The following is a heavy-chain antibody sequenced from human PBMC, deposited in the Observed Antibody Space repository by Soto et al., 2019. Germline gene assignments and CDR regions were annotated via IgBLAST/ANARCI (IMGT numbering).Heavy chain of an antibody. CDR2: ISGSGGST. CDR3: AKLGLPGSCFDY. Sequence: EVQLLESGGGLVQPGGSLRLSCAASGFPFSTSAMSWVRQAPGKGLEWVSAISGSGGSTYYADSVKGRFTISRDNSKNTLYLQMNSRRAEDTAVYYCAKLGLPGSCFDYWGQGALVTVSS. D-gene: IGHD2-15*01. CDR1: GFPFSTSA. J-gene: IGHJ4*02. V-gene: IGHV3-23*01.